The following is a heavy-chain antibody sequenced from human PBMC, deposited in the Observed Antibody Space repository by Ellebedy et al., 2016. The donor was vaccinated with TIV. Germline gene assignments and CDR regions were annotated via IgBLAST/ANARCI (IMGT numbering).Heavy chain of an antibody. V-gene: IGHV4-38-2*02. J-gene: IGHJ6*02. CDR1: GYSISSGYY. CDR3: VRAPNPPHYYYGMDV. Sequence: MPSETLSLTCTVSGYSISSGYYWGWVRQPPGKGLEWIGYIYHSGSTYYNPSLRSRVTISVDRSKNQFFLNLTAVTAADTAVYYCVRAPNPPHYYYGMDVWGQGTTVTVSS. CDR2: IYHSGST. D-gene: IGHD2-8*01.